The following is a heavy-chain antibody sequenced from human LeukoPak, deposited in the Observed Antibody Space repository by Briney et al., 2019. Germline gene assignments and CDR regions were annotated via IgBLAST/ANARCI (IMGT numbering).Heavy chain of an antibody. CDR1: GFTFDDYA. D-gene: IGHD2-15*01. CDR3: TKDSVDCSGGSCYSNDAFDI. V-gene: IGHV3-9*01. J-gene: IGHJ3*02. Sequence: PGRSLRLSCAASGFTFDDYAMHWVRQAPGKGLEWVSGLSWDSGSIGYADSVKGRFTISRDNAKNSLYLQMDSLRAEDTALYYCTKDSVDCSGGSCYSNDAFDIWGQGTMVTVSS. CDR2: LSWDSGSI.